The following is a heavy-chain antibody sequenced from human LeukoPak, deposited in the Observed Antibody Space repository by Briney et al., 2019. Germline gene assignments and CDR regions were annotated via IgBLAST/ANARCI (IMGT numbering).Heavy chain of an antibody. J-gene: IGHJ4*02. Sequence: ASVKVSCKASGYTFTGCYMHWVRQAPGQGLEWMGRINPNSGGTNCAQKFQGRVTMTRDTSISTAYMELSRLRSDDTAVYYCARGGGGLPAALQGPIPNYWGQGTLVTVSS. D-gene: IGHD2-2*01. CDR3: ARGGGGLPAALQGPIPNY. CDR2: INPNSGGT. CDR1: GYTFTGCY. V-gene: IGHV1-2*06.